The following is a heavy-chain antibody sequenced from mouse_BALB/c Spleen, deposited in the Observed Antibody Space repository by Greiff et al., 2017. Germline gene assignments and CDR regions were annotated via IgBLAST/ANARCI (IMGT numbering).Heavy chain of an antibody. CDR3: ARRSMGLWDY. CDR2: IYPGDGDT. D-gene: IGHD1-1*02. Sequence: QVQLKESGAELARPGASVKLSCKASGYTFTSYWMQWVKQRPGQGLEWIGAIYPGDGDTRYTQKFKGKATLTADKSSSTAYMQLSSLASEDSAVYYCARRSMGLWDYWGQGTSVTVSS. J-gene: IGHJ4*01. V-gene: IGHV1-87*01. CDR1: GYTFTSYW.